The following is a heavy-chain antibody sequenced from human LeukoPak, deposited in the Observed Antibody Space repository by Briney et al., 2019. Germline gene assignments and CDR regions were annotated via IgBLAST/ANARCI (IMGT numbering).Heavy chain of an antibody. CDR2: INPNSGGT. V-gene: IGHV1-2*02. CDR3: ARAYSGYDRRFDP. J-gene: IGHJ5*02. Sequence: ASVKVSCKASGYTFTGYYMHWVRQAPGQGLEWMGWINPNSGGTNYAQKFQGRVTMTRDTSISTAYMELRRLGSGDTAVYYCARAYSGYDRRFDPWGQGTLVTVSS. D-gene: IGHD5-12*01. CDR1: GYTFTGYY.